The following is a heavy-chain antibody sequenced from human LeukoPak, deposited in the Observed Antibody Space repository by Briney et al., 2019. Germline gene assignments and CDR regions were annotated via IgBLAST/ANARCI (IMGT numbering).Heavy chain of an antibody. CDR3: ARSMTTVTTGFFDL. CDR2: INWNGVGT. V-gene: IGHV3-20*04. J-gene: IGHJ2*01. CDR1: GFTFDDYG. D-gene: IGHD4-17*01. Sequence: GGSLRLSCAASGFTFDDYGMIWVRQAPGKGLEWVSYINWNGVGTAYADSVKGRFTISRDNAKNSLYLQMNSLRAEDTALYYCARSMTTVTTGFFDLWGRGTLVTVSS.